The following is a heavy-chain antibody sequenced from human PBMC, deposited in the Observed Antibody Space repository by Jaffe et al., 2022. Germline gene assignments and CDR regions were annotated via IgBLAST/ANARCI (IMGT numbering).Heavy chain of an antibody. CDR3: SRVSGSSWLQAYSDY. CDR2: TRIRVNGYTT. CDR1: GFTFSDHY. V-gene: IGHV3-72*01. J-gene: IGHJ4*02. D-gene: IGHD6-13*01. Sequence: EVQLLESGGGLVQPGGSLRLSCAASGFTFSDHYMDWVRQAPGKGLEWVGRTRIRVNGYTTEYAASVKGRFTISRDDSKNSLYLQMNSLRTEDTAVYYCSRVSGSSWLQAYSDYWGQGTLVTVSS.